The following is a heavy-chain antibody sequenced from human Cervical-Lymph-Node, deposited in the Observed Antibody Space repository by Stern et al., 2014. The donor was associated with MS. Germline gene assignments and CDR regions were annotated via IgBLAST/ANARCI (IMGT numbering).Heavy chain of an antibody. V-gene: IGHV4-31*03. D-gene: IGHD5-18*01. CDR2: IYYSGST. J-gene: IGHJ3*02. CDR1: GGPISSGGYY. CDR3: ARDLSRGYSYGDAFDI. Sequence: VQLVESGPGLVKPSQTLSLTCTVSGGPISSGGYYWSWLRQHPGKGLEWIGYIYYSGSTYYNPSLKSRVTISVDTSKNQFSLKLSSVTAADTAVYYCARDLSRGYSYGDAFDIWGQGTMVTVSS.